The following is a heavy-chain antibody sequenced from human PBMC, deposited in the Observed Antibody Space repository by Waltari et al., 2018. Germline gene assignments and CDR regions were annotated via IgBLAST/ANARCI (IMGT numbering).Heavy chain of an antibody. CDR3: AREWGDSNWDEGKYFDF. J-gene: IGHJ4*02. Sequence: QVQLVQSGAEVKKPGSSVKVSCRVSGGTFRNYGISWVRQAPGQGLEWMGGIIPNFGTGNYAQKFQGRVTITADESTRTVFMELSGLRSDDTAVYYCAREWGDSNWDEGKYFDFWGQGTLVTVSS. V-gene: IGHV1-69*01. CDR1: GGTFRNYG. D-gene: IGHD1-1*01. CDR2: IIPNFGTG.